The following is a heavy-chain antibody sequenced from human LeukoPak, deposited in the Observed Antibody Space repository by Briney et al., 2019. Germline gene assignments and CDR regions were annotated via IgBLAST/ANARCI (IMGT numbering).Heavy chain of an antibody. CDR2: IGAYNGNT. Sequence: GASVTVSCKASGYTFTSYGISWVRQAPGQGLEWMGWIGAYNGNTTYAQKLQGRVTMTTDTSTSTAYMELRSLRSDDTAVYYCARDLPAAADMDGGAYWGQGTLVTVSS. CDR1: GYTFTSYG. CDR3: ARDLPAAADMDGGAY. V-gene: IGHV1-18*01. D-gene: IGHD6-13*01. J-gene: IGHJ4*02.